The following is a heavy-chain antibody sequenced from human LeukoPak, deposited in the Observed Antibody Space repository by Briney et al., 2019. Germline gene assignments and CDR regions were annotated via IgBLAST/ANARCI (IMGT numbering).Heavy chain of an antibody. Sequence: ASVKVSCRASGYTFTSYYMHWVRQAPGQGLEWMGWINPNSGGTNYAQKFQGRVTMTRDTSISTAYMELSRLRSDDTAVYYCARSPDDSSGYYPYYYFYYMDVWGKGTTVTVSS. CDR2: INPNSGGT. D-gene: IGHD3-22*01. J-gene: IGHJ6*03. V-gene: IGHV1-2*02. CDR3: ARSPDDSSGYYPYYYFYYMDV. CDR1: GYTFTSYY.